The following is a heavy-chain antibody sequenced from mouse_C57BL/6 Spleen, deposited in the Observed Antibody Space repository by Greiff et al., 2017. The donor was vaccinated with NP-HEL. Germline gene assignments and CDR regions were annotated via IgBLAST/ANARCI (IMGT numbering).Heavy chain of an antibody. J-gene: IGHJ4*01. CDR3: ARITTVAPDAMDY. CDR2: IYPGDGDT. D-gene: IGHD1-1*01. V-gene: IGHV1-80*01. Sequence: VQLQQSGAELVKPGASVKISCKASGYAFSSYWMNWVKQRPGKGLEWIGQIYPGDGDTNYNGKFKGKATLTADKSSSTAYMQLSSLTSEDSAVYFCARITTVAPDAMDYWGQGTSVTVSS. CDR1: GYAFSSYW.